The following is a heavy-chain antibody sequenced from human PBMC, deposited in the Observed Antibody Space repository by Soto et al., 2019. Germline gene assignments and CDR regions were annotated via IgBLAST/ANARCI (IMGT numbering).Heavy chain of an antibody. J-gene: IGHJ4*02. CDR3: AKGVVREPAYFDY. V-gene: IGHV3-30*18. D-gene: IGHD3-10*01. Sequence: QVQMVESGGGVAQPGRSLRLSCTVSGFTFSAFAMYWVRQAPGKGLEWVALISYDGRNEDFAESVRGRFTISRDNSKNTLYLDMNSLSAEDSAVYFCAKGVVREPAYFDYWGQGNLVTVSA. CDR1: GFTFSAFA. CDR2: ISYDGRNE.